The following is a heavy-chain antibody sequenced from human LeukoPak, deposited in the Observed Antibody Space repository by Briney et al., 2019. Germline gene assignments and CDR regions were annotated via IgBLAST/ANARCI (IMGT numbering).Heavy chain of an antibody. Sequence: SETLSLTCTVSGGSISSYYWSWIRQPPGKGLEWTGYIYTSGSTNYNPSLKSRVTISVDTSKNQFSLKLSSVTAADTAVYYCAGGGSSSHFIYWGQGTLVTVSS. CDR3: AGGGSSSHFIY. D-gene: IGHD6-6*01. J-gene: IGHJ4*02. V-gene: IGHV4-4*09. CDR1: GGSISSYY. CDR2: IYTSGST.